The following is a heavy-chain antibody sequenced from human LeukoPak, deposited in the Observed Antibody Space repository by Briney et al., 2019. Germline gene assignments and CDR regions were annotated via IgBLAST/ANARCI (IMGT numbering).Heavy chain of an antibody. Sequence: SETLSLTCTVSGGSISSYYWNWIRQPPGKGLEWVGYIYYSGSTNYNPSLKSRVTISVDTSMNQFSLKLNSVTAADTAVYYCARAPGAAPLYYYYMDVWGKGTTVTVSS. D-gene: IGHD6-13*01. CDR2: IYYSGST. CDR1: GGSISSYY. J-gene: IGHJ6*03. CDR3: ARAPGAAPLYYYYMDV. V-gene: IGHV4-59*01.